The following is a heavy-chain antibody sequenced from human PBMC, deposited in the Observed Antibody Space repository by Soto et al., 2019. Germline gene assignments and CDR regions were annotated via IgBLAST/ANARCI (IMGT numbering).Heavy chain of an antibody. CDR3: AKNIGPTVTTRDDYFDY. CDR1: GFTFDDYA. Sequence: PGGSLRLSCAASGFTFDDYAMHWVRQAPGKGLEWVAGISWHSAAIDYADSVKGRFTISRDNAKNSLFLQMTSLRSEDTALYYCAKNIGPTVTTRDDYFDYWGQGTPVTVSS. D-gene: IGHD4-17*01. CDR2: ISWHSAAI. J-gene: IGHJ4*02. V-gene: IGHV3-9*01.